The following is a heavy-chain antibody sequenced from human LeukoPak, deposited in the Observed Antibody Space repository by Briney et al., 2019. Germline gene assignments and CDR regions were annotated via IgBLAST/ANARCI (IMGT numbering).Heavy chain of an antibody. V-gene: IGHV4-59*01. Sequence: PSETLSLTCTVSGGSISSYYWSWIRQPPGKGLEWIGYIYHSGSTNYNPSLKSRVTISVDTSKNQFSLKLSSVTAADTAVYYCARDLTYYYGSGSYRPQYYFDYWGQGTLVTVSS. CDR2: IYHSGST. D-gene: IGHD3-10*01. J-gene: IGHJ4*02. CDR3: ARDLTYYYGSGSYRPQYYFDY. CDR1: GGSISSYY.